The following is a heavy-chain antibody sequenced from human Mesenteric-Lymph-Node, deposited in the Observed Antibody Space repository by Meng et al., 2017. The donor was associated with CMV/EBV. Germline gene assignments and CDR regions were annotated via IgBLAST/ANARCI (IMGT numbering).Heavy chain of an antibody. D-gene: IGHD3-16*01. CDR2: ITTFNGNT. CDR3: GGGDYSYYSMHV. V-gene: IGHV1-18*01. J-gene: IGHJ6*02. Sequence: ASVKVSCKASGYTFTRYAIKCVRQAPGQGLAWIRWITTFNGNTNYAQRLQGRVTMTTDTSTNTASMEVRSLRSDDTAVYYCGGGDYSYYSMHVWGQGTTVTVSS. CDR1: GYTFTRYA.